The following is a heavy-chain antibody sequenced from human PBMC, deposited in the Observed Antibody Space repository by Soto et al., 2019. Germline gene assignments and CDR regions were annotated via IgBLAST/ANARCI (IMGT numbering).Heavy chain of an antibody. J-gene: IGHJ4*02. V-gene: IGHV4-61*01. CDR1: GGSVSSGSYY. CDR2: IYYSGST. Sequence: SETLSLTCTVSGGSVSSGSYYWSWIRQPPGKGLEWIGYIYYSGSTNYNPSLKSRVTISVDTSKNQFSLKLSSVTAADTAVYYWARDRWIAPAGAFDYGGKEPL. D-gene: IGHD5-12*01. CDR3: ARDRWIAPAGAFDY.